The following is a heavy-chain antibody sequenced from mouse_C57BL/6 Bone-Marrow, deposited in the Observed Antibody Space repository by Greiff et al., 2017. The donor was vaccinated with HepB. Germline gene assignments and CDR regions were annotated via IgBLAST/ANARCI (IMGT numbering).Heavy chain of an antibody. Sequence: EVKLMESGPGLVKPSQSLSLTCSVTGYSITSGYYWNWIRQFPGNKLEWMGYISYDGSNNYNPSLKNRISITRDTSKNQLFLKLNSVTTEDTATYYCAPEGFAYWGQGTLVTVSA. CDR2: ISYDGSN. CDR3: APEGFAY. CDR1: GYSITSGYY. J-gene: IGHJ3*01. V-gene: IGHV3-6*01.